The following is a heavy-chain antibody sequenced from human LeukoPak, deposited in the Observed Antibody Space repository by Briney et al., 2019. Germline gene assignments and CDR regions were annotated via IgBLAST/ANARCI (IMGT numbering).Heavy chain of an antibody. CDR3: ATSPSIAAPQFDY. CDR1: GYTLTELS. CDR2: FDPEDGET. Sequence: ASVKVSCKVSGYTLTELSMHWVRQAPGKGLEWMGGFDPEDGETIYAQKFQGRVTMTEDRSTDTAYMELSSLRSEDTAVYYCATSPSIAAPQFDYWGQGTLVTVSS. V-gene: IGHV1-24*01. J-gene: IGHJ4*02. D-gene: IGHD6-6*01.